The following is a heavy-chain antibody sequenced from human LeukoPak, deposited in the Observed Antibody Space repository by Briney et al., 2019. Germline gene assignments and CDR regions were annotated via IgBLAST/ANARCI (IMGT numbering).Heavy chain of an antibody. V-gene: IGHV4-30-2*01. CDR2: IYHSGIT. Sequence: SETLSLTCTVSGGSISSGGYYWSWIRQPPGKGLEWIGYIYHSGITYYNPSLRSRVTMSVDTSNNQFSLKLTSVTAADTAVYYCARYPKSYSNGWIAFDIWGQGTMVTVSS. D-gene: IGHD6-19*01. J-gene: IGHJ3*02. CDR1: GGSISSGGYY. CDR3: ARYPKSYSNGWIAFDI.